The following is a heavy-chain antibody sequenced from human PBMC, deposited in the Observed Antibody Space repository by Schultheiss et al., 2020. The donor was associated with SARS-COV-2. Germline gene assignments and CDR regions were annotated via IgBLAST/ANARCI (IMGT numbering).Heavy chain of an antibody. D-gene: IGHD6-6*01. Sequence: SETLSLTCTVSGGSINSHYWTWLRQPPGKGLEWIGYIYYSGSTNYNPSLKSRVTISVDTSKNQFSLKLSSVTATDTAVYYCAREYSSSYYYYYYMDVWGKGTTVTVSS. CDR3: AREYSSSYYYYYYMDV. J-gene: IGHJ6*03. CDR1: GGSINSHY. CDR2: IYYSGST. V-gene: IGHV4-59*08.